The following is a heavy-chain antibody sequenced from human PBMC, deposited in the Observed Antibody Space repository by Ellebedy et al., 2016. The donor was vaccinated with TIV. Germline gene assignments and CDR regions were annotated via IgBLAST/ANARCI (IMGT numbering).Heavy chain of an antibody. D-gene: IGHD6-19*01. Sequence: SETLSLXXAVYGGSFSPYYWSWIRQPPGKGLEWIGEINHSGSTNYNPSLKSRVTISVDTSKKQFSLRLNSVTTADTAVYYCARRTTTYLDSSGLYFDLWGRGTLVTVSS. CDR3: ARRTTTYLDSSGLYFDL. V-gene: IGHV4-34*01. J-gene: IGHJ2*01. CDR1: GGSFSPYY. CDR2: INHSGST.